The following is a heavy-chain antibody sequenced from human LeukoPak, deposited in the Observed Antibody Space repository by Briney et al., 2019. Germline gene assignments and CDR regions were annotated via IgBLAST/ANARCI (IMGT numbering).Heavy chain of an antibody. J-gene: IGHJ3*02. D-gene: IGHD2-2*01. CDR2: IYTSGST. CDR3: ARNLLPAAKGAFDI. CDR1: GGSISSYY. V-gene: IGHV4-4*07. Sequence: SETLSLTCTVSGGSISSYYWSWIRQPAGKGLEWIGRIYTSGSTNYNPSLKSRVTMSVDTSKKQFSLKLSSVTAADTAVYYCARNLLPAAKGAFDIWGQGTLVTVSS.